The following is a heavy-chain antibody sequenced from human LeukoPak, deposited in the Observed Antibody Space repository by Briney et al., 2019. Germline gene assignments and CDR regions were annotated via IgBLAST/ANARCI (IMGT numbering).Heavy chain of an antibody. J-gene: IGHJ4*02. V-gene: IGHV3-30*18. Sequence: PGGSLRLSCGASGFTFSSYGMHWVRQAPGKGLGWVAVISYDGSNKYYADSVKGRFTISRDNSKNTLYLQMNSLRAEDTAVYYCAKDSIVLMVYAHFDYWGQGTLVTVSS. CDR2: ISYDGSNK. CDR1: GFTFSSYG. CDR3: AKDSIVLMVYAHFDY. D-gene: IGHD2-8*01.